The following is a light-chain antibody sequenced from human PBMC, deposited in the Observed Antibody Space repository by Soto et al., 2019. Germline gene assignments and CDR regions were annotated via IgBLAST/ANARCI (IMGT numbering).Light chain of an antibody. V-gene: IGKV1-9*01. Sequence: IQLTQSPSSLSASVGDRVTITCRASQGISSYLAWYQQKPGKAPKLLIYDASTLESGVPSRFSGSGFGTEFSLTISSLQPDDFASYYCQQYNTLSGTFGQGTKVDIK. J-gene: IGKJ1*01. CDR3: QQYNTLSGT. CDR2: DAS. CDR1: QGISSY.